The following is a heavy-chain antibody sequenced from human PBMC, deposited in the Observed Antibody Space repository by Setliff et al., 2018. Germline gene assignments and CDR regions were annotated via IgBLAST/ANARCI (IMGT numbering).Heavy chain of an antibody. J-gene: IGHJ5*02. V-gene: IGHV1-8*03. CDR3: ARVSRSGCKGAYNWFDP. CDR1: GYTFTSYD. D-gene: IGHD2-15*01. CDR2: MNPNSGHT. Sequence: ASVKVSCKASGYTFTSYDINWVRQATGQGLEWMGWMNPNSGHTGYAQKFRGSVTITRNTSISTTYMGLSSLRSEDTAVYYCARVSRSGCKGAYNWFDPWGQGTLVTVSS.